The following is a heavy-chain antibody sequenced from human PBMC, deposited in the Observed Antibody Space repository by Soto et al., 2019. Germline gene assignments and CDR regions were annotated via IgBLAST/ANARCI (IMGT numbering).Heavy chain of an antibody. CDR3: ARYLSTIKSYFDY. CDR1: GFTFSSYG. CDR2: IWYDGSNK. D-gene: IGHD3-9*01. Sequence: GGPLRLSCAAAGFTFSSYGMHWVRQAPGKGLEWVAVIWYDGSNKYYADSVKGRFTISRDNSKNTLYLQMNSLRAEDTAVYYCARYLSTIKSYFDYWGQGTLVTVSS. V-gene: IGHV3-33*01. J-gene: IGHJ4*02.